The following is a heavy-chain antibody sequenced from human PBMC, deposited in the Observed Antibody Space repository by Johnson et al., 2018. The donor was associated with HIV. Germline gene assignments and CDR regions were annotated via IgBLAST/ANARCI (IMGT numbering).Heavy chain of an antibody. CDR3: AKAGYCIGGVCYPIGAFDI. Sequence: VQLVESGGGVVQPGRSLRLSCAASGFTFSSYAMHWVRQAPGMGLEWVSYISSSGSIIYYADSVKGRFTISRDNAKNTLYLQMNSLRAEDTAGYYCAKAGYCIGGVCYPIGAFDIWGQGTMVTVSS. CDR1: GFTFSSYA. CDR2: ISSSGSII. V-gene: IGHV3-48*04. J-gene: IGHJ3*02. D-gene: IGHD2-8*02.